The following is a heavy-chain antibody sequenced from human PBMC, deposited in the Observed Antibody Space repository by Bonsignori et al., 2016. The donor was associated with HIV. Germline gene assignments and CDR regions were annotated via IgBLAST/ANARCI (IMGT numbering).Heavy chain of an antibody. CDR3: ARVGVQDGWFGDRTINWFDP. CDR1: GGSISSYY. V-gene: IGHV4-59*01. D-gene: IGHD3-10*01. J-gene: IGHJ5*02. Sequence: SETLSLTCTVSGGSISSYYWSWIRQPPGKGLEWIGYIYYSGSTNYNPSLKSRVTISVDTSKNQFSLKLSSVTAADTAVYYCARVGVQDGWFGDRTINWFDPWGQGTLVTVSS. CDR2: IYYSGST.